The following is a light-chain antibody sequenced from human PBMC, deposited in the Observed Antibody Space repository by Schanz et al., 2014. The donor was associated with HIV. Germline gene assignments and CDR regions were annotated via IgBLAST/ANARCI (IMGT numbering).Light chain of an antibody. J-gene: IGLJ3*02. Sequence: QSALAQPASMSASPGQSITISCVGSSTDIGDDNYVSWYQHHPGTAPKLLIYDVNIRPSGVSSRFSGSMSGNAASLTISGLQAEDEADYYCSSYLVRNTVMFGGGTKLTVL. CDR1: STDIGDDNY. V-gene: IGLV2-14*03. CDR2: DVN. CDR3: SSYLVRNTVM.